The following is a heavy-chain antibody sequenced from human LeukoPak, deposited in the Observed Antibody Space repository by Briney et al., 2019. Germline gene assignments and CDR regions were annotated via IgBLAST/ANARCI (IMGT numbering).Heavy chain of an antibody. D-gene: IGHD1-7*01. CDR1: GDSVSSNSAA. Sequence: SQTLSLTCAISGDSVSSNSAAWNWIRQSPSRGLEWLGRTYYRSKWYNDYAVSVKSRITINPDTSKNQFSLQLNSVTPEDTAVYYCARGSPVNWNYVFYYYYMDVWGKGTTVTVSS. J-gene: IGHJ6*03. CDR2: TYYRSKWYN. CDR3: ARGSPVNWNYVFYYYYMDV. V-gene: IGHV6-1*01.